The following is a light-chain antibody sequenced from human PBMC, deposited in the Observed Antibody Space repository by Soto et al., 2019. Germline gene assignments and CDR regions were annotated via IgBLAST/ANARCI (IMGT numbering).Light chain of an antibody. J-gene: IGLJ3*02. CDR3: AAWDDRLNGQGV. CDR1: SSNIGSNT. CDR2: SNN. V-gene: IGLV1-44*01. Sequence: QAVVTQPPSASGTPGQRVTISCSGSSSNIGSNTVSWYQQLPGTAPKLLIYSNNQRPSWVPDRFSGSKSGTSASLAISELQSEDEADYYCAAWDDRLNGQGVFGGGTKVTVL.